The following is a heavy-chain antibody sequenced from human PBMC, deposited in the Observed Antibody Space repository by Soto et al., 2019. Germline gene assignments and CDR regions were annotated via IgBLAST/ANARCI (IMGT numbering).Heavy chain of an antibody. Sequence: SSETLSLTCAVYGGSYSGYYWTWIRQPPGKGLEWIGEINDSGGTDYNPSLKSRVTISLDTSKNQLSLKLSSVTAADTAVYYCARGRKGFSSSCYVDWGQGTLVVVSS. CDR2: INDSGGT. D-gene: IGHD6-13*01. J-gene: IGHJ4*02. CDR3: ARGRKGFSSSCYVD. V-gene: IGHV4-34*01. CDR1: GGSYSGYY.